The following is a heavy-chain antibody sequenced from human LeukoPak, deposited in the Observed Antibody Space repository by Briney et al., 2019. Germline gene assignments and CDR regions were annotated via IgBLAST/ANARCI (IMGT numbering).Heavy chain of an antibody. J-gene: IGHJ6*03. D-gene: IGHD3-22*01. CDR2: IIPIFGTA. V-gene: IGHV1-69*13. CDR1: GGTFSSYA. CDR3: ARDPTYYYDSSGYYWSALGGINYYYYYYMDV. Sequence: SVKVSCKASGGTFSSYAISWVRQAPGQGLEWMGGIIPIFGTANYAQKFQGRVTITADESTSTAYMELSSLRSEDTAVYYCARDPTYYYDSSGYYWSALGGINYYYYYYMDVWGKGTTVTDPS.